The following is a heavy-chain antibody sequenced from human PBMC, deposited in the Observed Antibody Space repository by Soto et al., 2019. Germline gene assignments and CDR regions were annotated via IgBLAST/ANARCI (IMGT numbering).Heavy chain of an antibody. CDR3: AKISVPATLTQYGMDV. V-gene: IGHV3-30*18. D-gene: IGHD2-15*01. J-gene: IGHJ6*02. CDR2: MSHDGRYE. CDR1: GSTLSSYG. Sequence: QVQLVESGGGVVQPGRSLRLSCAASGSTLSSYGMHWVRQAPGKGLEWVALMSHDGRYEYYADSLKGRFTISRDNSKNTLYLQMNSLRAEDTAVYYCAKISVPATLTQYGMDVWGQGTTVTVSS.